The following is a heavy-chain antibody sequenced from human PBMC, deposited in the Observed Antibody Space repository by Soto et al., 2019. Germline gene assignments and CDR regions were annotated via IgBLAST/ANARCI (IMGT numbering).Heavy chain of an antibody. CDR1: GGPFTSYA. V-gene: IGHV1-69*01. J-gene: IGHJ3*02. CDR3: ARGVAPGQTADPYAFDI. CDR2: ITPIAETT. Sequence: QAQLVQSGAEVRKPGSSVRVSCRASGGPFTSYAVSWVRQAPRQGLEWIGGITPIAETTNYAQKFRGRLSITADESTDTVHMELRRLTSDDTAVYFCARGVAPGQTADPYAFDIWGQGSRVTVSS. D-gene: IGHD3-3*01.